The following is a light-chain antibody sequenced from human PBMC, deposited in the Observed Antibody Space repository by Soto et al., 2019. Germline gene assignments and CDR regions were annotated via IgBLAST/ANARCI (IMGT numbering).Light chain of an antibody. Sequence: QSVLTQPASVSGSPGQSITISGTGTSSVIGRYNYVSWYQQYPGKAPKFMIYDVSNRPSGVSNRFSGSKSGNTASLTISGLQVEDEADYYCSSYISSSTYVFGTGTKVTVL. CDR2: DVS. CDR3: SSYISSSTYV. J-gene: IGLJ1*01. CDR1: SSVIGRYNY. V-gene: IGLV2-14*01.